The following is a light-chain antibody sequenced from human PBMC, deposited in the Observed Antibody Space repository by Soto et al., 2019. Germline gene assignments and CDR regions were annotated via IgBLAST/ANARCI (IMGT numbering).Light chain of an antibody. CDR3: QQYNSYSGT. CDR1: QSISNW. Sequence: DIQMTQSPSTLSESVLDRVTITCRATQSISNWLAWYQQKPGKVPKLLIYDASSLESGVPSRFSGSGSGTDFTLTISSLQPDDFATYYCQQYNSYSGTFGQGTKVDIK. J-gene: IGKJ1*01. V-gene: IGKV1-5*01. CDR2: DAS.